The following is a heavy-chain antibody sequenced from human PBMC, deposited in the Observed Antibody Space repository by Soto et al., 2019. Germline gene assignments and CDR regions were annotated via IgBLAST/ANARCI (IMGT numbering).Heavy chain of an antibody. V-gene: IGHV3-23*01. CDR1: VFPLSTYG. J-gene: IGHJ6*02. CDR3: ARIRGYSYGRDV. CDR2: ITGTGGNT. D-gene: IGHD2-15*01. Sequence: GGSMRLSCSASVFPLSTYGMTWVRQAPGKGLEWVSAITGTGGNTYYVDSVKGRFTSSRDNSKNMLYLQVNSLRVEDTAVYYCARIRGYSYGRDVSGQGRTVTV.